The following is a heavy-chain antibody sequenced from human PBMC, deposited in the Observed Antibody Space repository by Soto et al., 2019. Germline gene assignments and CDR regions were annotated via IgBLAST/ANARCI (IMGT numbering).Heavy chain of an antibody. V-gene: IGHV1-2*04. CDR1: GYTFTGYY. CDR3: ARAVEAEANYMDV. J-gene: IGHJ6*03. D-gene: IGHD2-15*01. Sequence: ASVKVSCKASGYTFTGYYMHWVRQAPGQGLEKMGWINPNSGGSNYAQKFQGWVTMTRDTSISTAYMELSRLRSDDTAVYYCARAVEAEANYMDVWGKGTTVTVSS. CDR2: INPNSGGS.